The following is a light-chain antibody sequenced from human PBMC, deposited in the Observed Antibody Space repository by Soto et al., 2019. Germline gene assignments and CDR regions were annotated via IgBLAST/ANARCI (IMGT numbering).Light chain of an antibody. CDR1: QRVYSN. J-gene: IGKJ1*01. CDR3: QQYGSSLWT. CDR2: GAS. Sequence: EIVVTQSPGTLSLSPGEGATLPCSASQRVYSNLAWYQQRPGQAPRLLIYGASNRATGIPDRFSGSGSGTDFTLTISRLEPEDFAVYYCQQYGSSLWTFGQGTKVDIK. V-gene: IGKV3-20*01.